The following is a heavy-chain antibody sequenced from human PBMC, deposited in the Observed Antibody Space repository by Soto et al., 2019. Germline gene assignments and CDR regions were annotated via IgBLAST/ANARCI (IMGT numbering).Heavy chain of an antibody. J-gene: IGHJ6*03. CDR2: ISSRSTLI. D-gene: IGHD1-26*01. Sequence: GGSLRLSCAASGFTFSSYSMNWVRQAPGKGLEWVSYISSRSTLIYYADSVKGRFTISRDNAKNSLYLQMNSLRAEDTAVYYCARDWDSYMDVWGKGTTVTVS. CDR1: GFTFSSYS. V-gene: IGHV3-48*01. CDR3: ARDWDSYMDV.